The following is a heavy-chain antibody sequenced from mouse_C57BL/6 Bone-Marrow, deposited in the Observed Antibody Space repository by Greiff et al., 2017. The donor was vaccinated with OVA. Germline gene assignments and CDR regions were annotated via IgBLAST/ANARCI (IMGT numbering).Heavy chain of an antibody. V-gene: IGHV1-15*01. J-gene: IGHJ2*01. Sequence: VQLQQSGAELVRPGASVTLSCKASGYTFTDYEMHWVKQTPVHGLEWIGAIDPETGGTAYNQKFKGKAILTADKSSSTAYMELRSLTSEDSAVYYCTRLRDYDVGYWGQGTTLTGSS. CDR3: TRLRDYDVGY. CDR1: GYTFTDYE. CDR2: IDPETGGT. D-gene: IGHD2-4*01.